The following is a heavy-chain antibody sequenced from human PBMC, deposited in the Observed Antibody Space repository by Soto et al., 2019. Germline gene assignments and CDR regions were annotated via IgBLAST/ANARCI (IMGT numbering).Heavy chain of an antibody. Sequence: QVQLQQWGAGLLKPSETLSLTCAVYGGSFSGYYWSWIRQPPGKGLEWIGEINHSGSTNYNPSLKSRVTISVDTSKNQFSLKLSSVTAADTAVYYCARGRVTMVRGVLDYWGQGTLVIVSS. CDR3: ARGRVTMVRGVLDY. CDR1: GGSFSGYY. CDR2: INHSGST. V-gene: IGHV4-34*01. J-gene: IGHJ4*02. D-gene: IGHD3-10*01.